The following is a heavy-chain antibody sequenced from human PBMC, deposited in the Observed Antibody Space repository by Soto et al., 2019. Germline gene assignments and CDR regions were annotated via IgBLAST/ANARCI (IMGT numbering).Heavy chain of an antibody. V-gene: IGHV3-74*01. CDR2: ILNDGTTT. CDR1: GFTFSSQW. CDR3: ATWRGGYTYGLDH. D-gene: IGHD5-18*01. J-gene: IGHJ4*02. Sequence: GGSLRLSCTASGFTFSSQWLHWVRHAPGKGLMWISRILNDGTTTNYADSVKGRFTVSRDNAKKTMSLQMNNLRAEDTAVYYCATWRGGYTYGLDHCGEGTPVTVCS.